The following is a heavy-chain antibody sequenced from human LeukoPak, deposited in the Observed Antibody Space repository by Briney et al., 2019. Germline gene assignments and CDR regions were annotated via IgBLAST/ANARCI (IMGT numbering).Heavy chain of an antibody. V-gene: IGHV3-33*01. Sequence: GGSLRLSCAASGFTFSSYGMHWVRQAPGKGLEWVAVIWYDGSNKYYADSVKGRFTISRDNSKNTRYMQKNSLRAEDTAVYYCARAHYGSGGYYRGTDAGWGQGTLVTVSS. D-gene: IGHD3-10*01. CDR1: GFTFSSYG. CDR3: ARAHYGSGGYYRGTDAG. CDR2: IWYDGSNK. J-gene: IGHJ1*01.